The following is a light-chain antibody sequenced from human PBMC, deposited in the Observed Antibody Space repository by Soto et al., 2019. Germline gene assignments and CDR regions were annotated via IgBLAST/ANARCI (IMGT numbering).Light chain of an antibody. CDR1: SGDIGDYNY. J-gene: IGLJ1*01. V-gene: IGLV2-14*01. Sequence: QSALTQPASVSGSPGQSITISCVGTSGDIGDYNYVSWYQQHPGKVPKVIIYDVSNRPSGVSYRFSGTKSGNTASLTVSGVPAEDEADYYCCSYTRSGTLIFGTGTKLTVL. CDR2: DVS. CDR3: CSYTRSGTLI.